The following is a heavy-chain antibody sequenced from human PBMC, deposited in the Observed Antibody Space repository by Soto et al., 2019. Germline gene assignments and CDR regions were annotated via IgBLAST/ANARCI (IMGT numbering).Heavy chain of an antibody. J-gene: IGHJ4*02. CDR2: MYSDSST. Sequence: EVQLVESGGGWIQPGGSLRLSCAASGFTVSRNYMSWVRQAPGKGLEWVSVMYSDSSTYYTDSVKGRFTISRDDSRNTLYLQMNSLRAEDTAVYYCARGDTWNYSRYWGQGTLVTVSS. D-gene: IGHD1-7*01. V-gene: IGHV3-53*01. CDR3: ARGDTWNYSRY. CDR1: GFTVSRNY.